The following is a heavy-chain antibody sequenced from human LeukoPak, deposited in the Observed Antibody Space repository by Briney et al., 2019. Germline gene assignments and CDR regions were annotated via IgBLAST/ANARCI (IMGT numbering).Heavy chain of an antibody. V-gene: IGHV4-59*01. CDR1: GGSISSYY. CDR3: ARVGNFDSPFDY. J-gene: IGHJ4*02. Sequence: SETLSLTCTVSGGSISSYYWSWIRQPPGKGLEWIGYIYYSGSTNYNPSLKSRVTISVDTSKNQFSLKLSSVTAADTAVYYCARVGNFDSPFDYWGQGTLVTVSS. D-gene: IGHD3-9*01. CDR2: IYYSGST.